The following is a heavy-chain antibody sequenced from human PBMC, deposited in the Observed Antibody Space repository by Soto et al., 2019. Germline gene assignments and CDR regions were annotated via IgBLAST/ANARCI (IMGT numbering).Heavy chain of an antibody. CDR2: INSSGST. J-gene: IGHJ6*02. Sequence: QVKLQESGPGRVKPSGTLSLPCTVPGGSTSSYYWSWIRQPPGKDLEWIGYINSSGSTNHTPSLKSRVTISVDTSKNPFSLKLSSVTAADTAVYYCARHASYDILTGYYYYYYGMDVWGQGTTVTVSS. V-gene: IGHV4-59*08. D-gene: IGHD3-9*01. CDR3: ARHASYDILTGYYYYYYGMDV. CDR1: GGSTSSYY.